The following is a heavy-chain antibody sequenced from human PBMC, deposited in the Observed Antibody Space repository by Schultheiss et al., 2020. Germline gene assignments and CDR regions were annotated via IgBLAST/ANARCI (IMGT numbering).Heavy chain of an antibody. CDR1: GVSISSSDYY. CDR2: IYYSGNT. Sequence: SETLSLTCSVSGVSISSSDYYWSWIRQHPGKGLEWIGYIYYSGNTYYNPSLKSRVIIAVDTSKNQFSLKLSSVTAADTAVYYCARAPKKGYCSGGSCYSDYYYGMDVWGQGTTVTVSS. D-gene: IGHD2-15*01. V-gene: IGHV4-31*03. CDR3: ARAPKKGYCSGGSCYSDYYYGMDV. J-gene: IGHJ6*02.